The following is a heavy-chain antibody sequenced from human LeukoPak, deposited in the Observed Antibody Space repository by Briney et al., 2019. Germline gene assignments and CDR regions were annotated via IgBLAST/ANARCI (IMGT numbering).Heavy chain of an antibody. J-gene: IGHJ4*02. V-gene: IGHV3-30*18. CDR2: ISYDGSNK. CDR1: GFTFSNYG. Sequence: PGGSLRLSCAASGFTFSNYGIHWVRQAPGKGLEWVAVISYDGSNKYYADSVKGRCTISRDNSKNTVYLQMNSLRAEDTAVYYCAKEAGYSYRLDYWGQGTLVTVSS. D-gene: IGHD5-18*01. CDR3: AKEAGYSYRLDY.